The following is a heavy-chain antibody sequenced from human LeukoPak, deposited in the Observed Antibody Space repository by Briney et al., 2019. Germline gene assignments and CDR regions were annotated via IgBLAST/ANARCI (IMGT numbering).Heavy chain of an antibody. D-gene: IGHD6-13*01. CDR3: ARGGSSPAPYYYYYYMDV. CDR1: GGSISSGGYY. CDR2: IYHSGST. V-gene: IGHV4-30-2*01. Sequence: SETLSLTCTVSGGSISSGGYYWSWIRQPPGKGLEWIGYIYHSGSTYYNPSLKSRVTISVDRSKNQFSLKLSSVTAADTAVYYCARGGSSPAPYYYYYYMDVWGKGTTVTVSS. J-gene: IGHJ6*03.